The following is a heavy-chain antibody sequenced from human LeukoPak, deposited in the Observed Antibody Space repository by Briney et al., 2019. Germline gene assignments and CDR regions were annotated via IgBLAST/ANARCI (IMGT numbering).Heavy chain of an antibody. J-gene: IGHJ4*03. CDR3: ARGSRVYDRSGFHTWHDY. CDR2: IYSTGDT. D-gene: IGHD3-22*01. Sequence: SETLSLTCTVSGASINNYYWSWVRQPPLKGLEWIGYIYSTGDTSYNPSLESRVSISMDTSKHHFSLEIPSVTAADTAVYYCARGSRVYDRSGFHTWHDYWGDGTLVTVSS. CDR1: GASINNYY. V-gene: IGHV4-59*01.